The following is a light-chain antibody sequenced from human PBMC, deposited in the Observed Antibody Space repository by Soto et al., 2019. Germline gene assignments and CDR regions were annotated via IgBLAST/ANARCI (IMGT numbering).Light chain of an antibody. CDR2: GAS. Sequence: EIVMTQSPATLSVSPGERATLSCRASQSVSSNLAWYQQKPGQAPRLLIYGASTRATGIPARFSGSGSETEFTLTISSLQSEDFAVYYCQQRSNWPPMYTFGQGTKLEIK. CDR3: QQRSNWPPMYT. J-gene: IGKJ2*01. V-gene: IGKV3-15*01. CDR1: QSVSSN.